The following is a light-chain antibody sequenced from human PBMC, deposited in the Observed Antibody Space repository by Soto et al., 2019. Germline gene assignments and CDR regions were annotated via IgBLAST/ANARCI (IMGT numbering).Light chain of an antibody. CDR3: FRDSVYPRT. CDR2: AAS. J-gene: IGKJ1*01. Sequence: AVQMTQSPSSLSASVGDRVTITCRASRGIERDLAWYQQKPGAAPKLLIFAASRLESGVPSRFSGSGSGTDFTLTISSLQREDCATYSCFRDSVYPRTFGQGTKVEV. CDR1: RGIERD. V-gene: IGKV1-6*01.